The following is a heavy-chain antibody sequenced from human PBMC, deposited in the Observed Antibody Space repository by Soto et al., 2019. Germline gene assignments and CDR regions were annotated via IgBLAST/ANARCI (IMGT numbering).Heavy chain of an antibody. J-gene: IGHJ4*02. Sequence: QVQLVQSGAEVKKPGASVKVSCKASGYIFTSYAMHWVRQAPGQRLEWMGWINAGNGNTKYSQKFQGRVTITRDTSASTAYMELSSLRSEDTAVYYCARAAGWTAVGDWGQGTLVTVSS. D-gene: IGHD3-16*01. CDR3: ARAAGWTAVGD. CDR1: GYIFTSYA. CDR2: INAGNGNT. V-gene: IGHV1-3*01.